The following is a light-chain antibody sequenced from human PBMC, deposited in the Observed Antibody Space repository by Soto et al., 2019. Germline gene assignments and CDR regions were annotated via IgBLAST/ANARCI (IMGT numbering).Light chain of an antibody. Sequence: EIVMTQSPATLSVSPGERATLSCRASQSVSSNLAWYQQKPGQAPRLLIYGASTRATGIPARFSGSGSGTEFTLTISSLKSEDFAVCFCQQYNNWSPLTFGQGTKVEIK. V-gene: IGKV3-15*01. CDR1: QSVSSN. CDR3: QQYNNWSPLT. CDR2: GAS. J-gene: IGKJ1*01.